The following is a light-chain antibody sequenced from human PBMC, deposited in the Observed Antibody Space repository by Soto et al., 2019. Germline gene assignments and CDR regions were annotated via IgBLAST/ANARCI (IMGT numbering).Light chain of an antibody. CDR2: GVY. V-gene: IGLV2-14*01. CDR3: SSYTSTSTLV. J-gene: IGLJ2*01. Sequence: QSALTQPASVSGSPGQSITISCTGTRSDVGGYKYVSWYQHHPGKAPKLVMYGVYDRPSGVSNRFSGGKSGNTASLTISGLQVEDEGDYYCSSYTSTSTLVFGGGTKLTVL. CDR1: RSDVGGYKY.